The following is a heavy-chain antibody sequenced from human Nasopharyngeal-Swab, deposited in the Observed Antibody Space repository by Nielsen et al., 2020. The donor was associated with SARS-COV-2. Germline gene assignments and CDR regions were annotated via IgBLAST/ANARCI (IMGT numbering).Heavy chain of an antibody. J-gene: IGHJ5*02. V-gene: IGHV1-24*01. CDR2: FDPEDGET. CDR3: ATGGVVPAAIGWFDP. D-gene: IGHD2-2*02. Sequence: ASVKVSCKVSGYTLPELSMHWVRQAPGKGLEWMGGFDPEDGETIYAQKFQGRVTMTEDTSTDTAYMELSSLRSEDTAVYYCATGGVVPAAIGWFDPWGQGTLVTVSS. CDR1: GYTLPELS.